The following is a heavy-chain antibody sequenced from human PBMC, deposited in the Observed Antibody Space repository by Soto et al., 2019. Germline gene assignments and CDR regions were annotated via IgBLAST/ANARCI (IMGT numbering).Heavy chain of an antibody. D-gene: IGHD2-8*02. CDR3: ACDKITGLFDY. Sequence: QVQLQQWGAGLLKPSETLSLTCAVYGGSFSGYYWTWIRQPPGTGLEWIGEINHSGSTNYNPSLKSRVTISLDTSKNQFSLKLTSVTAADTSVYYCACDKITGLFDYWGQGTLVTVSS. CDR2: INHSGST. V-gene: IGHV4-34*01. CDR1: GGSFSGYY. J-gene: IGHJ4*02.